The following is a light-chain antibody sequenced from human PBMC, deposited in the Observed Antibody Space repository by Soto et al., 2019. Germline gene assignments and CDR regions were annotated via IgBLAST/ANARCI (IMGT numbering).Light chain of an antibody. V-gene: IGLV2-14*01. CDR3: SSYTSSSTLEI. CDR2: EVS. J-gene: IGLJ2*01. Sequence: QSALTQPASVSGSPGQSITISCTGTSSDIGEYNYVSWYQQHPGKAPKLMIYEVSDRPSGVSNRFSGSKSGNTASLTISGLQAEDEADDYCSSYTSSSTLEIFGGGTKLTVL. CDR1: SSDIGEYNY.